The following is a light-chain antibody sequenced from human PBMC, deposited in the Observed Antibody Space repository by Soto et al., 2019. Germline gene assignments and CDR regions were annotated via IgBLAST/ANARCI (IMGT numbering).Light chain of an antibody. CDR2: GAS. Sequence: ETVMTQSPAALSVSPGESATLSCRASQNIASDLAWYQQKPGQPPRLLIFGASTRASTIPARFIGSRSGTEFTLTISSLQSEDFATYYCQQTYSSSWTFGQGTKVEIK. CDR1: QNIASD. CDR3: QQTYSSSWT. V-gene: IGKV3-15*01. J-gene: IGKJ1*01.